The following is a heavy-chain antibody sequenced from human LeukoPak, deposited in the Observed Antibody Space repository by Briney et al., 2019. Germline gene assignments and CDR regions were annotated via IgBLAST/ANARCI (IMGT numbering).Heavy chain of an antibody. Sequence: SETLSLTCTVSGGSFSTYYWSWIRQPAGKGLEWIGHIYTTGTTDYYPSLKSRVTMSIDTSKNQFSLKLNSVTAADTAIYYCARDAKYYYGSRTYFFFEYWGQGTPLSVSS. CDR3: ARDAKYYYGSRTYFFFEY. V-gene: IGHV4-4*07. D-gene: IGHD3-10*01. CDR1: GGSFSTYY. J-gene: IGHJ4*02. CDR2: IYTTGTT.